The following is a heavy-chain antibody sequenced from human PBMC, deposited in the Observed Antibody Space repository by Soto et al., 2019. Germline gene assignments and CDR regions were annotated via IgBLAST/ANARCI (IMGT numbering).Heavy chain of an antibody. Sequence: SLRLSCAASGFTFSSYAMSWVRLAPGAGLEWVSAISGSGVSTYYADSVKGRFTISRDNSKNTLFLQMNSLRAEDTAVYYCAKMVEVAPNPPFDYWGQGTLVTVSS. CDR1: GFTFSSYA. CDR2: ISGSGVST. J-gene: IGHJ4*02. CDR3: AKMVEVAPNPPFDY. V-gene: IGHV3-23*01. D-gene: IGHD5-12*01.